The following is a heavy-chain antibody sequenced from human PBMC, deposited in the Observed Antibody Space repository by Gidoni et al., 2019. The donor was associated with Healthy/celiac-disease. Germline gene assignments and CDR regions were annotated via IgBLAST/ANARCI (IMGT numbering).Heavy chain of an antibody. V-gene: IGHV1-69*06. Sequence: QGQLVQSGAEVKKPGSSVKVSCKASGGTFSSYAISWVRRAPGQGLEWLGGIILIFGTANYAQKVQVRVTITADKATSTAYMELSSLRSEDTAVYYCARGHTAMAYYYYGMDVWGQGTTVTVSS. CDR2: IILIFGTA. CDR1: GGTFSSYA. D-gene: IGHD5-18*01. CDR3: ARGHTAMAYYYYGMDV. J-gene: IGHJ6*02.